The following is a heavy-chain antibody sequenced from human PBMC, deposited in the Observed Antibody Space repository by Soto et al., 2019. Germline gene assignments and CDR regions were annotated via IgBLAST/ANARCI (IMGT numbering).Heavy chain of an antibody. J-gene: IGHJ4*02. Sequence: GGSLRLSCAASGFTFSTYAMTWVRQAPGKGLEWVSGIIGSGDTTYYADSVKGRFTISRDNSKNTLYLQMSSLRAEDTAVYYCAAWAEGATEVHWGQGTLVTAPQ. CDR2: IIGSGDTT. CDR1: GFTFSTYA. CDR3: AAWAEGATEVH. D-gene: IGHD2-15*01. V-gene: IGHV3-23*01.